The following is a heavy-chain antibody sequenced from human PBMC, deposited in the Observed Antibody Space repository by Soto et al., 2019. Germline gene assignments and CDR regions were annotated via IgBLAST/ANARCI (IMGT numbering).Heavy chain of an antibody. CDR3: ARDRAARGNYEAFDI. J-gene: IGHJ3*02. D-gene: IGHD3-16*01. Sequence: GGSLRLSCAASGFTFSSYAMHWVRQAPGKGLEWVSYISSSSSTIYYADSVKGRFTISRDNAKNSLYLQMNSLRAEDTAVYYCARDRAARGNYEAFDIWGQGTMVTVSS. CDR1: GFTFSSYA. V-gene: IGHV3-48*01. CDR2: ISSSSSTI.